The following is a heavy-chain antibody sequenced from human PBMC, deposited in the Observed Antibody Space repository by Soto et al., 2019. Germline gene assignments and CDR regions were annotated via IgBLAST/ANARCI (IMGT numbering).Heavy chain of an antibody. CDR3: TTSYYDFWSGYYRKVSWFDP. J-gene: IGHJ5*02. Sequence: GGSLRLSCAASGFTFSNAWMSWVRQAPGKGLEWVGRIKSKTDGGTTDYAAPVKGRFTISRDDSKNTLYLQMNSLKTEDTAVYYCTTSYYDFWSGYYRKVSWFDPWGQGTLVTVSS. CDR1: GFTFSNAW. V-gene: IGHV3-15*01. CDR2: IKSKTDGGTT. D-gene: IGHD3-3*01.